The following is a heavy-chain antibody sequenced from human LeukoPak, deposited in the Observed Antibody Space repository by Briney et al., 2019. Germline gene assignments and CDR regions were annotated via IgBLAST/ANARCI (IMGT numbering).Heavy chain of an antibody. CDR3: ARDKGKDVWGSYRQNWFDP. CDR1: GFTFSSYA. V-gene: IGHV3-21*01. D-gene: IGHD3-16*02. Sequence: PGGSLRLSCAASGFTFSSYAMSWVRQAPGKGLEWVSSISSSSSYIYYADSVKGRFTISRDNAKNSPYLQMNSLRAEDTAVYYCARDKGKDVWGSYRQNWFDPWGQGTLVTVSS. J-gene: IGHJ5*02. CDR2: ISSSSSYI.